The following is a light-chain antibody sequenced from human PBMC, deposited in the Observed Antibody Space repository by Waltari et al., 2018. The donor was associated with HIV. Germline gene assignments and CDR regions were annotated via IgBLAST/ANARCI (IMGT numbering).Light chain of an antibody. CDR1: QSVSSN. CDR2: GAF. J-gene: IGKJ1*01. Sequence: EIVMTQSPATLSVSLGERATLSCRARQSVSSNLAWYQQKPGQAPRLLRYGAFTRATGIPARCSGSGSGTEFTLTISCLQSEDFALYYCQQYNNWPRTFGQGTKVEIK. CDR3: QQYNNWPRT. V-gene: IGKV3-15*01.